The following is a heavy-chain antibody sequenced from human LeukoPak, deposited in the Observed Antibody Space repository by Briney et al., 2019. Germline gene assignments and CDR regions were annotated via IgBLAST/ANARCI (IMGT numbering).Heavy chain of an antibody. J-gene: IGHJ3*02. CDR1: GGSISNYY. D-gene: IGHD3-22*01. Sequence: NPSETLSLTCTVSGGSISNYYWSRIRQPPGKGLEWIGYIYDSGSTNYNPALKSRVTISVDTSKNQFSLKLSSVTAADTAVFYCASLTTADAFDIWGQGTMVTVSS. CDR2: IYDSGST. V-gene: IGHV4-59*01. CDR3: ASLTTADAFDI.